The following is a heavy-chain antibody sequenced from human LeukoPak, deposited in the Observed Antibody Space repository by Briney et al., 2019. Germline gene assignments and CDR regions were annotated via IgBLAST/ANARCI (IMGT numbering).Heavy chain of an antibody. D-gene: IGHD3-3*01. CDR2: ISGSGDNT. CDR3: AKARGYDFWSGSDY. V-gene: IGHV3-23*01. J-gene: IGHJ4*02. CDR1: GFTFSSCA. Sequence: GVSLRLSCAASGFTFSSCAMSWVRQAPGKGLEWVSGISGSGDNTYYADSVKGRFTISRDNSKNTLYLQMNSLRAEDTAVYYCAKARGYDFWSGSDYWGQGTLVTVSS.